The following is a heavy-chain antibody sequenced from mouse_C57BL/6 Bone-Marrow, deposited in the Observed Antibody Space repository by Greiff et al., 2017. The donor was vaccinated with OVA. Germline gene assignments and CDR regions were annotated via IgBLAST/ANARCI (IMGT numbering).Heavy chain of an antibody. CDR2: ISSGSSTI. V-gene: IGHV5-17*01. J-gene: IGHJ2*01. CDR1: GFTFSDYG. Sequence: EVQRVESGGGLVKPGGSLKLSCAASGFTFSDYGMHWVRQAPEKGLEWVAYISSGSSTIYYADSVKGRFTISRDNATNTLFLQMTSLRSEDAAMYYRARDSFDYWGQGTTLTVSS. CDR3: ARDSFDY.